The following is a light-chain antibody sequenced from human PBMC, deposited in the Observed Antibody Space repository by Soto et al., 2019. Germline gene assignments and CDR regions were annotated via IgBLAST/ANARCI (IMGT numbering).Light chain of an antibody. J-gene: IGLJ1*01. Sequence: QAVLTQPPSASVSPGQSVTISCTGTKNDIGVYDFVSWYQHHPGKAPRLIIYEVVQRPSGVPDRFSGSKSGNTASLTVSGRQDAEEADYFCKSYAGSNTYVCGRWTKVPVL. CDR1: KNDIGVYDF. CDR3: KSYAGSNTYV. CDR2: EVV. V-gene: IGLV2-8*01.